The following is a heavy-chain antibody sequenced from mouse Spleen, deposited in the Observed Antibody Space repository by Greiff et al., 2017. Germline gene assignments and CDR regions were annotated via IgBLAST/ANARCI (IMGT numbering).Heavy chain of an antibody. CDR1: GYAFSSSW. CDR3: ASPSTGTDWYFDV. Sequence: QVQLQQSGPELVKPGASVKISCKASGYAFSSSWMNWVKQRPGKGLEWIGRIYPGDGDTNYNGKFKGKATLTADKSSSTAYMQLSSLTSEDSAVYFCASPSTGTDWYFDVWGAGTTVTVSS. J-gene: IGHJ1*01. V-gene: IGHV1-82*01. CDR2: IYPGDGDT. D-gene: IGHD4-1*02.